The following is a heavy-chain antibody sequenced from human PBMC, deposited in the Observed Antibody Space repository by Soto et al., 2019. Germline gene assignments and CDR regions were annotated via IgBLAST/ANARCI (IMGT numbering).Heavy chain of an antibody. CDR1: GGSISSGGYY. D-gene: IGHD3-3*01. J-gene: IGHJ5*02. V-gene: IGHV4-31*03. CDR3: ARGRTSYYDFWSGYRNTSHVWFDP. Sequence: PSETLSLTCTVSGGSISSGGYYWSWIRQHPGKGLEWIGYIYYSGSTYYNPSLKSRVTISVDTSKNQFSLKLSSVTAVDTAVYYCARGRTSYYDFWSGYRNTSHVWFDPWGQGTLVTVSS. CDR2: IYYSGST.